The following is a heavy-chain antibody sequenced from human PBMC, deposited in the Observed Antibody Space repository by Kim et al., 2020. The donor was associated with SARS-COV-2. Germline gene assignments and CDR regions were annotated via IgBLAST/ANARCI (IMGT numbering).Heavy chain of an antibody. CDR1: GGTFSSYA. CDR3: ARVLGGSYMGAFDI. J-gene: IGHJ3*02. CDR2: IIPIFGTA. V-gene: IGHV1-69*13. Sequence: SVKVSCKASGGTFSSYAISWVRQAPGQGLEWMGGIIPIFGTANYAQKFQGRVTITADESTSTAYMELSSLRSEDTAVYYCARVLGGSYMGAFDIWGQGTMVTVSS. D-gene: IGHD1-26*01.